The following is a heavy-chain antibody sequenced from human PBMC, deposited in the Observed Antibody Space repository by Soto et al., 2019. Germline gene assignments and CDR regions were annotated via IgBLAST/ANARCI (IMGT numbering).Heavy chain of an antibody. CDR3: ARVTGVCISTTCELYGMDV. D-gene: IGHD2-2*01. V-gene: IGHV3-74*01. CDR2: ITSDGSIT. CDR1: GFSFSHYW. Sequence: EVQLVESGGGVVQPGGSLRLSCAASGFSFSHYWMHWVRQAPGKGPVWVSRITSDGSITTYADSVKGRFTISRDNAKNTVYLQVNSLRVEDTAVYYCARVTGVCISTTCELYGMDVWGQGTTVTVSS. J-gene: IGHJ6*02.